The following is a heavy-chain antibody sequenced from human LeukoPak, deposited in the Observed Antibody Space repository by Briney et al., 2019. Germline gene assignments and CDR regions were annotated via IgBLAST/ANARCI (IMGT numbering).Heavy chain of an antibody. CDR3: ARDPGYSNSPYYLDY. J-gene: IGHJ4*02. CDR1: GFTFKTYS. CDR2: ISSGGTYV. D-gene: IGHD5-12*01. V-gene: IGHV3-21*01. Sequence: GGSLRLSCVVSGFTFKTYSMNWVRQAQGKGLEWVSSISSGGTYVDYADSVKGRFTISRDNAKNSLYLQMNSLRAEDTAVFYCARDPGYSNSPYYLDYWGQGTLVTVSS.